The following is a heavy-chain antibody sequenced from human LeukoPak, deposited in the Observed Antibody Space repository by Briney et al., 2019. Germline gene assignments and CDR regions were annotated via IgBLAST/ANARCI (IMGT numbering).Heavy chain of an antibody. V-gene: IGHV3-30-3*01. CDR1: GFTFSSYA. CDR3: ARGRVRGGNYFDY. D-gene: IGHD3-16*01. CDR2: ISYDGSNK. Sequence: PGRSLRLSCAASGFTFSSYAMHWVRQAPSKGLERVAVISYDGSNKYYADSVKGRFTISRDNSKNTLYLQMNSLRAEDTAVYYCARGRVRGGNYFDYWGQGTLVTVSS. J-gene: IGHJ4*02.